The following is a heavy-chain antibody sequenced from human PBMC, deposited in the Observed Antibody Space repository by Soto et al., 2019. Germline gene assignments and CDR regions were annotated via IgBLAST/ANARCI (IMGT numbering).Heavy chain of an antibody. Sequence: PSETLSLTCTVAGGSISSGDYYWSWIRQPPGKGLEWIGYIYYSGSTYYNPSLKSRVTISVDTSKNQFSLKLSSVTAADTAVYYCARANYYDSSGYYYYFDYWGQGTLVTVSS. V-gene: IGHV4-30-4*01. D-gene: IGHD3-22*01. CDR2: IYYSGST. J-gene: IGHJ4*02. CDR1: GGSISSGDYY. CDR3: ARANYYDSSGYYYYFDY.